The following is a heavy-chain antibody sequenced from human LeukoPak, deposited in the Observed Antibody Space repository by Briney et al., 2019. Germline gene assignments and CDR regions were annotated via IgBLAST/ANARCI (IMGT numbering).Heavy chain of an antibody. CDR3: ARLWDYRGSYYAGGEDYFDY. CDR2: INHSGST. Sequence: SETLSLTCAVYGGSFSGYYWSWIRQPPGKGLEWIGEINHSGSTNYNPSLKSRVTISVDTSKNQFSLKLSSVTAADTAVYYCARLWDYRGSYYAGGEDYFDYGGQGPLVPVPP. CDR1: GGSFSGYY. D-gene: IGHD1-26*01. J-gene: IGHJ4*02. V-gene: IGHV4-34*01.